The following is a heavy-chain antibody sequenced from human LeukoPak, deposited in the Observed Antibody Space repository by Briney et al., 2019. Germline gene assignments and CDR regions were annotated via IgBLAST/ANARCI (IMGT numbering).Heavy chain of an antibody. J-gene: IGHJ4*02. CDR3: ARDAEDIVVVPAALPDY. CDR2: INPNSGGT. Sequence: GASVKVSCKASGYTFTGYYMYWVRQAPGQGLEWMGWINPNSGGTNYAQKFQGRVTMTRDTSISTAYMELSRLRSDDTAVYYCARDAEDIVVVPAALPDYWGQGTLVTVSS. CDR1: GYTFTGYY. D-gene: IGHD2-2*01. V-gene: IGHV1-2*02.